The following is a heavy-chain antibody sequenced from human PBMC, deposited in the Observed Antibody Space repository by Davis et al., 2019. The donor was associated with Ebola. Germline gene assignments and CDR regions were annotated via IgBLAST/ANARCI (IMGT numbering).Heavy chain of an antibody. CDR1: GFTFSSYA. CDR2: ISYDGSNK. CDR3: ATLDTPMAC. Sequence: GGSLRLSCAASGFTFSSYAMHWVRQAPGKGLEWVAVISYDGSNKYYADSVKGRFTISRDNSKNTLYLQMNSLRADDTAVYYCATLDTPMACWGQGTLVTVSS. V-gene: IGHV3-30*04. J-gene: IGHJ4*02. D-gene: IGHD5-18*01.